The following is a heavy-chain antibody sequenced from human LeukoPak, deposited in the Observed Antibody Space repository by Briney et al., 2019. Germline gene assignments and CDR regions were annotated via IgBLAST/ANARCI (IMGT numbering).Heavy chain of an antibody. Sequence: GGSLRLSCAASGSTFSSYAMHWVRQAPGKGLEWVTVISYDGSNKYYADSVKGRFTISRDNSKNTLYLQMNSLRAEDTAVYYCASPPGMWEQLDGSGMVDYWGQGTLVTVSS. V-gene: IGHV3-30-3*01. CDR3: ASPPGMWEQLDGSGMVDY. D-gene: IGHD6-13*01. CDR2: ISYDGSNK. CDR1: GSTFSSYA. J-gene: IGHJ4*02.